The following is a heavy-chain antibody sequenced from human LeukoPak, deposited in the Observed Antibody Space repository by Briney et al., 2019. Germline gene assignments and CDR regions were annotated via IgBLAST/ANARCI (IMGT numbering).Heavy chain of an antibody. CDR1: GGSISSGDYY. D-gene: IGHD3-9*01. V-gene: IGHV4-30-4*08. CDR2: IYYSGST. J-gene: IGHJ3*02. CDR3: ARALVPYYDILTGYYKHPIDAFDI. Sequence: SQTLSLTCTVSGGSISSGDYYWSWIRQPPGKGLEWIGYIYYSGSTYYNPSLKSRLTISVDTSKNHFSLNLSSVTAADTAVYYCARALVPYYDILTGYYKHPIDAFDIWGQGTKVTVSS.